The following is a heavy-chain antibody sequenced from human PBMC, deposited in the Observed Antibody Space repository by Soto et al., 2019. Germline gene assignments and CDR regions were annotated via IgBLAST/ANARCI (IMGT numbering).Heavy chain of an antibody. J-gene: IGHJ4*02. D-gene: IGHD1-1*01. V-gene: IGHV1-18*01. CDR3: ARFLQLRPLDY. CDR1: GYTFTSFG. Sequence: QVQLVQSGGEVKKPGASVKVSCKASGYTFTSFGISWVRQAPGQGPEFMGWITISNGNTSYARKFQDRVTMTTDTSTNTAYMELRSLRSDDTAIYYCARFLQLRPLDYWGQGTLVTVSS. CDR2: ITISNGNT.